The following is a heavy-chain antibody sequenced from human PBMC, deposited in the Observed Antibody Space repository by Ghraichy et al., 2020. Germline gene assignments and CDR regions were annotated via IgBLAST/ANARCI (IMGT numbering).Heavy chain of an antibody. D-gene: IGHD6-19*01. Sequence: ASVKVSCKVSVYTLTELSMHWVRQAPGKGLDWMGSFDPEAGETIYAQKFQGGVTMTEDTSTDTAYMELSSLRSEDTALYYCATWGIEVAGRVNALDIWGQGTMVTVSS. CDR1: VYTLTELS. V-gene: IGHV1-24*01. CDR2: FDPEAGET. CDR3: ATWGIEVAGRVNALDI. J-gene: IGHJ3*02.